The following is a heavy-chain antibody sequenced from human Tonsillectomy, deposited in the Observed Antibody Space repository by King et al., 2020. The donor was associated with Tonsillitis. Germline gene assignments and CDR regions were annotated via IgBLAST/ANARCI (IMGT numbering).Heavy chain of an antibody. J-gene: IGHJ5*02. CDR3: ARFSENYVSSAPSMGFET. CDR1: GDSVSSNSAA. CDR2: TYYRSKCYN. V-gene: IGHV6-1*01. D-gene: IGHD3-22*01. Sequence: VQLQQSGPGLVKPSQTLSLTCAISGDSVSSNSAAWNWIRQSPSRGLEWLGRTYYRSKCYNDYAVSVKSRITINPDTSKNQFSMQLNSVTPDGTAVYYCARFSENYVSSAPSMGFETWGQGTLGTPSP.